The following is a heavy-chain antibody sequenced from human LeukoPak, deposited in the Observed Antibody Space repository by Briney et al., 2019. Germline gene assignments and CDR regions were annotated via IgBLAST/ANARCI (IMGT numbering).Heavy chain of an antibody. CDR2: ISSSSYI. J-gene: IGHJ4*02. Sequence: GGSLRLSCAASGFTFSSYSMNWVRQAPGKGLEWVSSISSSSYIYYADSVKGRFTISRDNAKNSLYLQMNSLRAEDTALYYCAKASAWELPAYFDYWGQGTLVTVSS. V-gene: IGHV3-21*04. CDR3: AKASAWELPAYFDY. CDR1: GFTFSSYS. D-gene: IGHD1-26*01.